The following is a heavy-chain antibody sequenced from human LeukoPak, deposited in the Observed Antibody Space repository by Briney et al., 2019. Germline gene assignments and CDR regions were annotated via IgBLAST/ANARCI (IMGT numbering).Heavy chain of an antibody. V-gene: IGHV3-23*01. CDR2: ISGSGDGT. D-gene: IGHD5-24*01. CDR1: GSTFSSYA. Sequence: GGSLRLSCAVSGSTFSSYAMTWVRQAPGKGLEWVSGISGSGDGTYYADSVEGRFTISRDNSKNTVYLQMNSLSAEDAAVYYCVKDDGWVQYANWGQGTLVTVSS. CDR3: VKDDGWVQYAN. J-gene: IGHJ4*02.